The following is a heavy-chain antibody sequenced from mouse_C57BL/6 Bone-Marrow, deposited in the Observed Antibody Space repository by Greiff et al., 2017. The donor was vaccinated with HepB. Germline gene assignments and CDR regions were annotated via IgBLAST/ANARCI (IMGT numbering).Heavy chain of an antibody. D-gene: IGHD2-2*01. J-gene: IGHJ1*03. CDR3: ALIYYGYDKYFDV. CDR1: GYTFTSYW. CDR2: IDPSDSYT. V-gene: IGHV1-59*01. Sequence: QVQLKQPGAELVRPGTSVKLSCKASGYTFTSYWMHWVKQRPGQGLEWIGVIDPSDSYTNYNQKFKGKATLTVDTSSSTAYMQLSSLTSEDSAVYYCALIYYGYDKYFDVWGTGTTVTVSS.